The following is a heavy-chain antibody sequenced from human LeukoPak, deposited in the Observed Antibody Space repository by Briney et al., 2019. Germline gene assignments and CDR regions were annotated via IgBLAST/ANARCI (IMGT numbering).Heavy chain of an antibody. CDR3: ARLGDSSSSNYFDY. D-gene: IGHD6-13*01. V-gene: IGHV3-23*01. J-gene: IGHJ4*02. CDR1: GFTFSSYA. CDR2: ISGSGGST. Sequence: GGSLGLSCAASGFTFSSYAMSWVRQAPGKGLEWVSAISGSGGSTYYADSVKGRFTISRDNSKNTLYLQMNSLRAEDTAVYYCARLGDSSSSNYFDYWGQGALVTVSS.